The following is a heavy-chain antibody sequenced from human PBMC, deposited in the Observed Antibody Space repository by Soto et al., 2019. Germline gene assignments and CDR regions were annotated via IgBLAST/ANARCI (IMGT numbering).Heavy chain of an antibody. V-gene: IGHV3-30-3*01. Sequence: GGSLRLSCAASGFTFSSYAMHWVRQAPGKGLEWVAVISYDGSNKYYADSVKGRFTISRDNSKNTLYLQMNSLRAEDTAVYYCARDYGDITGTTGVGAFDIWGQGTMVTVSS. D-gene: IGHD1-7*01. CDR2: ISYDGSNK. J-gene: IGHJ3*02. CDR1: GFTFSSYA. CDR3: ARDYGDITGTTGVGAFDI.